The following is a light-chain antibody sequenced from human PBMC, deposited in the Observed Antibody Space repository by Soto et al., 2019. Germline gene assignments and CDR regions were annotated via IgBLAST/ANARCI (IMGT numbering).Light chain of an antibody. CDR3: QQPVA. J-gene: IGKJ3*01. CDR1: QGISSY. Sequence: DIQLTQSPSFLSASVGDRVTITCRASQGISSYLAWYQQKPGKAPKLLIYAASTLQSGVPSRFSGSGSGTEFTLTISSLQPEDFATYYCQQPVAFGPGTKVDIK. V-gene: IGKV1-9*01. CDR2: AAS.